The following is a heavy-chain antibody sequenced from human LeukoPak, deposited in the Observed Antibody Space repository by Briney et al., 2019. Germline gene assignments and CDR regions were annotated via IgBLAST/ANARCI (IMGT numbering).Heavy chain of an antibody. J-gene: IGHJ4*02. V-gene: IGHV4-61*02. D-gene: IGHD4-23*01. Sequence: SETLSLTCTVSGGSISSGSYYWSWIRQPAGKGLEWIGRIYTSGSTNYNPSLKSRVTISVDTSKNQFSLKLSSVTAADTAVYYCARDSQHYGGNSGIDYWGQGTLVTVSS. CDR2: IYTSGST. CDR1: GGSISSGSYY. CDR3: ARDSQHYGGNSGIDY.